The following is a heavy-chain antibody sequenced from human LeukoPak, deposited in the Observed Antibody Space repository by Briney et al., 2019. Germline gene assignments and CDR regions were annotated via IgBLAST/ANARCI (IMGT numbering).Heavy chain of an antibody. V-gene: IGHV3-21*01. CDR2: ISSSSAYI. D-gene: IGHD3-16*02. CDR1: GFTFSSYN. J-gene: IGHJ4*02. CDR3: AKTGVTFGGVIAMRPPDY. Sequence: GGSLRLSCAASGFTFSSYNMNWVRLAPGKGLEWVSSISSSSAYIYYADSVRGRFTISRDNSKNTLYLQMNSLRAEDTAVYYCAKTGVTFGGVIAMRPPDYWGQGTLVTVSS.